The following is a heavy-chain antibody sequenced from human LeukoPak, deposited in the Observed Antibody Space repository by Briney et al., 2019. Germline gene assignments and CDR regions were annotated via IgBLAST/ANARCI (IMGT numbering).Heavy chain of an antibody. CDR3: AGSSLTAFDAFDI. V-gene: IGHV4-30-2*03. J-gene: IGHJ3*02. Sequence: PSQTLSLTCAVSGGSISSGGYYWGWIRQPPGKGLEWIESIFYSGSTYYNPSLKSRVAISVDTSKNQFSLRLTSVTAADTAVYYCAGSSLTAFDAFDIWGQGTVVTVSS. D-gene: IGHD2-15*01. CDR1: GGSISSGGYY. CDR2: IFYSGST.